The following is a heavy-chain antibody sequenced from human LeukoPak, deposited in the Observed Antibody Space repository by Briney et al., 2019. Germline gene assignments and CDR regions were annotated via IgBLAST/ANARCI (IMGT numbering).Heavy chain of an antibody. V-gene: IGHV3-66*01. D-gene: IGHD2-2*01. CDR1: GFTVSSNY. Sequence: QAGGSLRLSCAASGFTVSSNYMSWDRQAPGKGLEWVSVIYSGGSTYYADSVKGRFTISRDNSKNTLYLQMNSLRAEDTAVYYCARDAPRDCSSTRCRPDAFDIWGQGTMVSVSS. CDR2: IYSGGST. CDR3: ARDAPRDCSSTRCRPDAFDI. J-gene: IGHJ3*02.